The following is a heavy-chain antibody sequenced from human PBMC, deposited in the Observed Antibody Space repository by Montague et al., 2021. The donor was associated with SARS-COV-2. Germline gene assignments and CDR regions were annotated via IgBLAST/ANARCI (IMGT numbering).Heavy chain of an antibody. CDR2: IYGDGSKT. CDR3: AKGWDPSGWIAIYDS. J-gene: IGHJ4*02. V-gene: IGHV3-23*03. D-gene: IGHD6-19*01. Sequence: SLRLSCAAPGFTFSSYSMNWVRQAPGKGLEWVSVIYGDGSKTYYADSVKGRFTISRDNSKNTLYLQMNSLRTEDTALYYCAKGWDPSGWIAIYDSWGQGTLVPVSS. CDR1: GFTFSSYS.